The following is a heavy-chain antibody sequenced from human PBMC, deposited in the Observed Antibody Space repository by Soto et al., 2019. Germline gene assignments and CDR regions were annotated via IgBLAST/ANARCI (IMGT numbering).Heavy chain of an antibody. D-gene: IGHD3-10*01. CDR2: INPSGGST. CDR3: ARLPYGSGSYYHDY. V-gene: IGHV1-46*01. CDR1: GYTFTSYY. J-gene: IGHJ4*02. Sequence: ASVKVSCKASGYTFTSYYIHWVRQAPGQGLEWMGIINPSGGSTSYAQKFQGRVTMTRDKSISTAYLQWSSLKASDTAMYYCARLPYGSGSYYHDYWGQGTLVTVS.